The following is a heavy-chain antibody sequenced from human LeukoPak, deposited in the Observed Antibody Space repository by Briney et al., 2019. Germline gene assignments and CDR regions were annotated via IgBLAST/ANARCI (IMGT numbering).Heavy chain of an antibody. J-gene: IGHJ4*02. CDR2: IHPGDSDT. CDR3: ARRDASGTYYYDY. CDR1: GYSFTSNW. Sequence: GESLRISCKGYGYSFTSNWIGWVRQMPGKGLEWMGIIHPGDSDTRYSPSFQGQVTFSADKSISTAYLQWSSLKASDTAMYYCARRDASGTYYYDYWGQGTLVTVSS. V-gene: IGHV5-51*01. D-gene: IGHD3-10*01.